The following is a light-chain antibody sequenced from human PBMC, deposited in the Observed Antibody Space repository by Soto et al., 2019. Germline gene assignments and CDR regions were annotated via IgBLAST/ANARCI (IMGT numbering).Light chain of an antibody. J-gene: IGLJ3*02. CDR1: SGSVSTSYY. CDR3: VLYMGSGIPWV. Sequence: TVVTQEPSFSVSPGGTVTLTCGLSSGSVSTSYYPSWYQQTPGQAPRTLIYSTNTRSSGVPDRFSGSILGNKAALTITGAQADDESDYYCVLYMGSGIPWVFGGGTKVTVL. CDR2: STN. V-gene: IGLV8-61*01.